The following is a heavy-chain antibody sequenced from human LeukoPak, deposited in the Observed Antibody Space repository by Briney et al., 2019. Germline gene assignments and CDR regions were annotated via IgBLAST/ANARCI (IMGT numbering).Heavy chain of an antibody. CDR1: GGSFSGYY. V-gene: IGHV4-34*01. J-gene: IGHJ5*02. CDR3: ARAIVVVGWFDP. CDR2: INHSGST. Sequence: SETLSLTCAVYGGSFSGYYWSWIRQPPGKGLEWIGEINHSGSTNYNPSLKSRVTISVDTSKNQFSLKLSSVTAADTAVYYCARAIVVVGWFDPWGQGTLVTVSS. D-gene: IGHD2-2*01.